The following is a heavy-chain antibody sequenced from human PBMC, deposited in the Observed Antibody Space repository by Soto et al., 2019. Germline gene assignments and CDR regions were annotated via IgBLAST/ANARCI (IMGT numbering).Heavy chain of an antibody. CDR1: GYTFTSYG. CDR2: ISAYNGNT. V-gene: IGHV1-18*01. J-gene: IGHJ4*02. Sequence: GASVKVSCKASGYTFTSYGISWVRQAPGQGLEWMGWISAYNGNTNYAQKLQGRVTMNTDTSTSTAYMELRSLRSDDTAVYYCARDTAMAREEIFDYWGQGTLVTVSS. CDR3: ARDTAMAREEIFDY. D-gene: IGHD5-18*01.